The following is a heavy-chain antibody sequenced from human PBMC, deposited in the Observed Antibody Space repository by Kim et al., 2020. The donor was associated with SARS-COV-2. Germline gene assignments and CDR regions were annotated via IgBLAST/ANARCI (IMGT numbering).Heavy chain of an antibody. D-gene: IGHD6-13*01. J-gene: IGHJ5*02. CDR2: SKSDGSDT. CDR3: ARGSFQQGFDP. V-gene: IGHV3-74*01. Sequence: GGSLRLSCEASGFTFSSYWMNWVRQGPGKGLVWVSRSKSDGSDTHYADSVKGRFTIARENAKNTLHLQLNSLGVEDTAIYYCARGSFQQGFDPWGQGTLVTVSS. CDR1: GFTFSSYW.